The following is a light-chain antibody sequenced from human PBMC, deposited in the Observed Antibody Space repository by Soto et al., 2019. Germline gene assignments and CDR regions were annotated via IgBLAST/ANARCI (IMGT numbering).Light chain of an antibody. CDR2: GAS. V-gene: IGKV3-20*01. Sequence: VLTQSPGTLSLSPGERATLSCRASQSVSSNYLAWYQQKPGQAPRPLIYGASSRATGIPDRFSGSGAGTDFTLTISRLESEDFAVYYCQQYGSSPWTFGQGTRWISN. CDR3: QQYGSSPWT. J-gene: IGKJ1*01. CDR1: QSVSSNY.